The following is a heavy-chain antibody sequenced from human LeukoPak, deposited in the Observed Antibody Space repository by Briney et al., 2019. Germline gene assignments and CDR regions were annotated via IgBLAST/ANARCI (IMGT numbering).Heavy chain of an antibody. CDR3: AKDLYYYDSSGYFDY. J-gene: IGHJ4*02. CDR1: GFAFSSYG. V-gene: IGHV3-33*06. D-gene: IGHD3-22*01. CDR2: IWYGGSNK. Sequence: GRSLRLSCAASGFAFSSYGMHWVRQAPGKGLEWVAVIWYGGSNKYYADSVKGRFTISRDNSKNTLYLQMNSLRAEDTAVYYCAKDLYYYDSSGYFDYWGQGTLVTVSS.